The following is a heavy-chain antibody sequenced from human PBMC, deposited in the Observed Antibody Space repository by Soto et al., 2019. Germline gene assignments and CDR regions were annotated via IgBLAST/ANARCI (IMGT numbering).Heavy chain of an antibody. CDR1: GYTFFTYD. J-gene: IGHJ5*02. CDR3: ARNHAPTTSGNWCDP. CDR2: ISTYSGAT. Sequence: QVHLVQSGVEVKTPGASVKVSCQASGYTFFTYDISWVRQAPGQGLEWMGWISTYSGATKYAQKFQGRVTMTTDTSASTAYLELRSLRSEVTAVYYWARNHAPTTSGNWCDPWGQGPLVTVSS. D-gene: IGHD5-12*01. V-gene: IGHV1-18*01.